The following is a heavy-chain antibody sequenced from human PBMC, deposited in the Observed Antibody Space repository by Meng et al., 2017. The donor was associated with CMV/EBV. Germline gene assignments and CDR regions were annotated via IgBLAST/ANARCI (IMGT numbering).Heavy chain of an antibody. Sequence: GESLKISCAASGFTFSSYSMNWVRQAPGKGLEWVSSISSSSSYIYYADSVKGRFTIPRDNAKNSLYLQMNSLRAEDTAVYYCARWTARGYWGQGTLVTVSS. D-gene: IGHD3/OR15-3a*01. CDR3: ARWTARGY. V-gene: IGHV3-21*01. CDR2: ISSSSSYI. J-gene: IGHJ4*02. CDR1: GFTFSSYS.